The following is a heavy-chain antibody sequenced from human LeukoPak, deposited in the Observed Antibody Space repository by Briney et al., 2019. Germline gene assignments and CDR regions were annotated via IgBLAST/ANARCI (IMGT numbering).Heavy chain of an antibody. Sequence: QPGRSLRPSCTASGFTFGDYAMSWFRQAPGKGLEWVGFIRSKAYGGTTEYAASVKGRFTISRDDSKSIAYLQMNSLKTEDTAVYYCTRDQASGPPGYSYGLDYWGQGTLVTVSS. J-gene: IGHJ4*02. CDR3: TRDQASGPPGYSYGLDY. V-gene: IGHV3-49*03. D-gene: IGHD5-18*01. CDR2: IRSKAYGGTT. CDR1: GFTFGDYA.